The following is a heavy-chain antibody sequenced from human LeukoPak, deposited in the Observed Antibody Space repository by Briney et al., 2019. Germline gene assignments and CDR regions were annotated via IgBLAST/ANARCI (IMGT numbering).Heavy chain of an antibody. J-gene: IGHJ4*02. CDR2: IYHSGST. Sequence: SETLSLTCTVSGGSISSGGYYWSWIRQPPGKGLEWIGYIYHSGSTYYNPSLKSRVTISVDRSKNQFSLKLSSVTAADTAVYYCARSRSTLGYSSGWGQGTLVTVSS. V-gene: IGHV4-30-2*01. CDR1: GGSISSGGYY. D-gene: IGHD6-19*01. CDR3: ARSRSTLGYSSG.